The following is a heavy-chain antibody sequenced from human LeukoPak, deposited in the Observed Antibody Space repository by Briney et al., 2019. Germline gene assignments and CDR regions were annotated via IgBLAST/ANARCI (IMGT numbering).Heavy chain of an antibody. J-gene: IGHJ6*03. V-gene: IGHV4-59*01. CDR3: ARQIVVVVAATGSSYYYYYMDV. D-gene: IGHD2-15*01. Sequence: SETLSLTCTVSGGSISSYYWSWIRQPPGKGLEWIGYIYYSGSTNYNPSLKSRVTISVDTSKNQFSLKLSSVTAADTAVYYCARQIVVVVAATGSSYYYYYMDVWAKGPRSPSP. CDR1: GGSISSYY. CDR2: IYYSGST.